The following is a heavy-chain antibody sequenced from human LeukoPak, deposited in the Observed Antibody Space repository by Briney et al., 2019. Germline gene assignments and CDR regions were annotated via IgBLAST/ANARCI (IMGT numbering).Heavy chain of an antibody. D-gene: IGHD2-2*01. CDR2: IQFDGSYK. Sequence: GGSLRLSCAASGFTFGSSAMHWVRQTPGKGLECVAFIQFDGSYKHYSDSVKRRFTISRDNSKNTLYLEMNSLRPEDTAVYYCATHCSGTACHRDYWGQGTLVTVSS. J-gene: IGHJ4*02. CDR1: GFTFGSSA. CDR3: ATHCSGTACHRDY. V-gene: IGHV3-30*02.